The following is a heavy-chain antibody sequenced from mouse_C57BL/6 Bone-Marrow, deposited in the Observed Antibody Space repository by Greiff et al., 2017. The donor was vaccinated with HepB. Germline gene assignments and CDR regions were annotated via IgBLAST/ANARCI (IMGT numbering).Heavy chain of an antibody. CDR2: IDPENGDT. V-gene: IGHV14-4*01. J-gene: IGHJ3*01. D-gene: IGHD2-5*01. CDR1: GFNIKDDY. Sequence: EVQRVESGAELVRPGASVKLSCTASGFNIKDDYMHWVKQRPEQGLEWIGWIDPENGDTEYASKFQGKATITADTSSNTAYLQLSSLTSEDTAVYYCTTPTIVPRAYWGQGTLVTVSA. CDR3: TTPTIVPRAY.